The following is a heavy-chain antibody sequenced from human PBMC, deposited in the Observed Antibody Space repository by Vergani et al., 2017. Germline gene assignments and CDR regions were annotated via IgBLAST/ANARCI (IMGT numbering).Heavy chain of an antibody. CDR1: GFTFSSYG. J-gene: IGHJ4*02. CDR3: AKDIDRGYSYGEFDY. V-gene: IGHV3-30*18. CDR2: ISYDGSNK. D-gene: IGHD5-18*01. Sequence: QVQLVESGGGVVQPGRSLRLSCAASGFTFSSYGMHWVRQAPGKGLEWVAVISYDGSNKYYADSVKGRFTISRDNSKNTLYLQMNSLRTEDTALYYCAKDIDRGYSYGEFDYWGQGTLVTVSS.